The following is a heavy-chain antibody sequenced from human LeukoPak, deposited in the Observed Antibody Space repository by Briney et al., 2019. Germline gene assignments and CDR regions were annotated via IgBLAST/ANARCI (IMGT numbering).Heavy chain of an antibody. V-gene: IGHV3-48*04. CDR1: GFTFSSYS. D-gene: IGHD3-16*01. J-gene: IGHJ4*02. Sequence: GGSLRLSCAASGFTFSSYSMNWVRQAPGKGLEWVSYISSSSSTIYYADSVKGRFTISRDNAENSLYLQMNSLRAEDTAVYYCARGREGHLGGYFDYWGQGTLVTVSS. CDR2: ISSSSSTI. CDR3: ARGREGHLGGYFDY.